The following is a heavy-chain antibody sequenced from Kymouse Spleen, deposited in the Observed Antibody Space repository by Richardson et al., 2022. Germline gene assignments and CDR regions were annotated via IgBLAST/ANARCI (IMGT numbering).Heavy chain of an antibody. CDR1: GGSISSSSYY. J-gene: IGHJ4*02. D-gene: IGHD1-26*01. Sequence: QLQLQESGPGLVKPSETLSLTCTVSGGSISSSSYYWGWIRQPPGKGLEWIGSIYYSGSTYYNPSLKSRVTISVDTSKNQFSLKLSSVTAADTAVYYCARQREVGALDYWGQGTLVTVSS. CDR2: IYYSGST. V-gene: IGHV4-39*01. CDR3: ARQREVGALDY.